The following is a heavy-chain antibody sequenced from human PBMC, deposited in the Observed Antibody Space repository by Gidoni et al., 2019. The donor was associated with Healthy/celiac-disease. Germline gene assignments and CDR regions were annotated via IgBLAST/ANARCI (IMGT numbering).Heavy chain of an antibody. CDR1: GFTFSNAW. CDR3: TTDSLSYYYEATSYFDY. CDR2: IKSKTDGGTT. D-gene: IGHD3-22*01. J-gene: IGHJ4*02. V-gene: IGHV3-15*01. Sequence: EVQLVESGGGLVKPGGSLRLSCAASGFTFSNAWMSWVRQAPGKGLEWVGRIKSKTDGGTTDYAAPVKGRFTISRDDSKNTLYLQMNSLKTEDTAVYYCTTDSLSYYYEATSYFDYWGQGTLVTVSS.